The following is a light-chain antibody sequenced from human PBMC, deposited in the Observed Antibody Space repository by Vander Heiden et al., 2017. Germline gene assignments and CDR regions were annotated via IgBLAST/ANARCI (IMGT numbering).Light chain of an antibody. V-gene: IGLV3-19*01. CDR2: GKN. Sequence: SSELTQDPAVSVALGQTVRITCQGASLRSYYARWYQQKPGKAPVLVIYGKNNRPSGIPDRFSGSSSGKTASLTITGAQAEDEADDYCNSRDSSGNHLVFGGGTKLTVL. CDR3: NSRDSSGNHLV. CDR1: SLRSYY. J-gene: IGLJ3*02.